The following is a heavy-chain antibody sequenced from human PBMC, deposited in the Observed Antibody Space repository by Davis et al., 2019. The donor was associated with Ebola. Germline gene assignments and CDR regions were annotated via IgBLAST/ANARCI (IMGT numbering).Heavy chain of an antibody. CDR2: IYHSGTR. Sequence: MPSETLSLTCTVSGYSISSGHNWGWIRQPPGKGLVWIGSIYHSGTRYYNPSLKSRVTISVDTSKNQFSLKLTSVTAADTAVYYCSSEYGDYWGQGTLVTVSS. CDR3: SSEYGDY. D-gene: IGHD2/OR15-2a*01. CDR1: GYSISSGHN. J-gene: IGHJ4*02. V-gene: IGHV4-38-2*02.